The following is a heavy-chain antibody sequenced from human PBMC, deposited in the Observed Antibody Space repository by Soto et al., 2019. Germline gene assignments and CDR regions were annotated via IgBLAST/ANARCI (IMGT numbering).Heavy chain of an antibody. CDR2: IFWDGDK. V-gene: IGHV2-5*02. Sequence: QITLKESGPPLVKPTQTLTLTCTFSGFSLSTSGVGVGWVRQPPGKALEWLAVIFWDGDKRYSPSLQSRLTITRGTSKDQVVLTMTNMDPVDTATYYCVRQRNWFDPWGQGTLVTVSS. CDR1: GFSLSTSGVG. J-gene: IGHJ5*02. CDR3: VRQRNWFDP.